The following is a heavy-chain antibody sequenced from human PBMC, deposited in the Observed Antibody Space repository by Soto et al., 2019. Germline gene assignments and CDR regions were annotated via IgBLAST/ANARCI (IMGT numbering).Heavy chain of an antibody. J-gene: IGHJ1*01. CDR2: ISSSSSYI. D-gene: IGHD2-15*01. CDR3: ARVPKTGYCSGGSCYEYFQH. Sequence: GGSLRLSCAASGFTFSSYSMNWVRQAPGKGLEWVSSISSSSSYIYYADSVKGRFTISRDNAKNSLYLQMNSLRAEDTAVYYCARVPKTGYCSGGSCYEYFQHWGQGTLVTVSS. V-gene: IGHV3-21*01. CDR1: GFTFSSYS.